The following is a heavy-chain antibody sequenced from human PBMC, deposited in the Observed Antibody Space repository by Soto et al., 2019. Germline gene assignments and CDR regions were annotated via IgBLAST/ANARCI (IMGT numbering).Heavy chain of an antibody. D-gene: IGHD1-1*01. CDR2: TYYRSKWYS. J-gene: IGHJ6*03. CDR3: ARGSWDDVSGHYYMDV. V-gene: IGHV6-1*01. CDR1: GDSVSSNSAA. Sequence: PSQTLSLTCDISGDSVSSNSAAWNWIRQTPSRGLEWLGRTYYRSKWYSNYAISVKSRVTVNPDTFKNRFSLQLNSVTPEDTAVYYCARGSWDDVSGHYYMDVWGKGTTVTVSS.